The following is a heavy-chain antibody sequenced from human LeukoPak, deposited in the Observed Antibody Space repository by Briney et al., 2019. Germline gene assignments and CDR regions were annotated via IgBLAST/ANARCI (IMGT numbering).Heavy chain of an antibody. CDR3: AKDPGDKDIDRWFDP. CDR1: GFPLTTYW. CDR2: INEDGYGK. Sequence: GGSLRLSCAATGFPLTTYWMSWVRQAPGKGLEWVANINEDGYGKYYVGSVKGRFTISRDNAKNSLYLHMSGLRVEDTAVYYCAKDPGDKDIDRWFDPWGQGTLVTVSS. J-gene: IGHJ5*02. D-gene: IGHD7-27*01. V-gene: IGHV3-7*03.